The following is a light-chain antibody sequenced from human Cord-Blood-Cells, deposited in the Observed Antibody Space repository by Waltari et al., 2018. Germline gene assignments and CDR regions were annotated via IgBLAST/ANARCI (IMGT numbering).Light chain of an antibody. Sequence: QSALPKLASVSGFPGQPIPSPAPETGGVVGGINLSSWYQQHPGKAPKLMIYEGSKRPSGVSNRFSGSKSGNTASLTISGLQAEDEADYYCCSYAGSSTWVFGGGTKLTVL. J-gene: IGLJ3*02. V-gene: IGLV2-23*01. CDR3: CSYAGSSTWV. CDR1: GGVVGGINL. CDR2: EGS.